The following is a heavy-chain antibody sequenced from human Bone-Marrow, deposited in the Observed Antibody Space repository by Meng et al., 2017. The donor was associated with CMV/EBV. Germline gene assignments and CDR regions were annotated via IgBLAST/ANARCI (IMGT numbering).Heavy chain of an antibody. CDR2: INHSGST. V-gene: IGHV4-34*01. J-gene: IGHJ6*02. CDR1: GGSFSGYY. D-gene: IGHD2-2*01. Sequence: SETLSLTCAGYGGSFSGYYWSWIRHPPGKGLEWIGEINHSGSTNYNPSLKSRVTISVDTSKNQFSLKLSSVTAADTAVYYCARWGVVPAAFYYYGMDVWGQGTTVTVSS. CDR3: ARWGVVPAAFYYYGMDV.